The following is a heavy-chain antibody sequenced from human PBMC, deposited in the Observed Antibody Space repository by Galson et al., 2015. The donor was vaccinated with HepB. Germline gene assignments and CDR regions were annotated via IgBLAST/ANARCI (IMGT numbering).Heavy chain of an antibody. Sequence: SVKVSCKASGYTFLSYGIIWVRQAPGQGPEWLAWISPYSGHTQYAQNLQGRVTVTTDTSTRTVFMDVTSLRSDDTAIYYCARGRYCRGGTCHSWGTTDYNFYGLDVWGQGTTVTVSS. V-gene: IGHV1-18*01. D-gene: IGHD2-15*01. J-gene: IGHJ6*02. CDR1: GYTFLSYG. CDR3: ARGRYCRGGTCHSWGTTDYNFYGLDV. CDR2: ISPYSGHT.